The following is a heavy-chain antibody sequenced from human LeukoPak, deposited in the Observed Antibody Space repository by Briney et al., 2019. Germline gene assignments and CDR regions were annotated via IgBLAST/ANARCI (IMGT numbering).Heavy chain of an antibody. J-gene: IGHJ4*02. Sequence: SVKVSCKASGGTFSSSAISWVRQAPGKGLEWMGGGIPIFGTANYAQMFQGRVTITTDESTSTAYMELRSLRSEEPAVYYCARGAIPYYYDSSGSPNYYFDYWGEKTLLTVSS. V-gene: IGHV1-69*05. CDR3: ARGAIPYYYDSSGSPNYYFDY. D-gene: IGHD3-22*01. CDR1: GGTFSSSA. CDR2: GIPIFGTA.